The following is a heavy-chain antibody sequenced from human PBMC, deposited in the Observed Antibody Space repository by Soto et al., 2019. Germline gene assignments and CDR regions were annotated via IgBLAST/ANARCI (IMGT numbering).Heavy chain of an antibody. CDR1: GASVSSNSYY. D-gene: IGHD3-16*01. Sequence: QVQLQESGPGLVKPSETLSLTCTVSGASVSSNSYYCDWIRQPPGKGLEWIGTIRYSGSTYYNPSLKSRVTTIVDKSKNQFSLNRSSVTAADTAVYYCARHGGRINWFDPWGQGTLVTVSS. CDR3: ARHGGRINWFDP. V-gene: IGHV4-39*01. J-gene: IGHJ5*02. CDR2: IRYSGST.